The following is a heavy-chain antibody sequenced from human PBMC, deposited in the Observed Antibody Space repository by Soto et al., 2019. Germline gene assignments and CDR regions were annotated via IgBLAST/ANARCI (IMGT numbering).Heavy chain of an antibody. Sequence: SLTCTVPGGSVSSGSYYWSWIRQPPGKGLEWIGYIYYSGSTNYNPSLKSRVTISVDTSKNQFSLKLSSVTAADTAVYYCARPLYSYGPMDVWGQGTTVTVSS. V-gene: IGHV4-61*01. CDR3: ARPLYSYGPMDV. J-gene: IGHJ6*02. CDR1: GGSVSSGSYY. D-gene: IGHD5-18*01. CDR2: IYYSGST.